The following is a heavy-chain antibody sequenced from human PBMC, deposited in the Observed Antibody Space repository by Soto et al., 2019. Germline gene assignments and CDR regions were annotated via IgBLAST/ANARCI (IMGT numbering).Heavy chain of an antibody. Sequence: QVQLLQSGAEVKKPGASVKVSCKASGYMFNTYGITWVRQAPGQGLEWMGWISVYNGNIDYAQKFEGRVTMTTDTSTSTDYMELKGLTAVDTAVYYCARTYGSGDYFLPFEYWGQGTPVSVSS. D-gene: IGHD3-10*01. J-gene: IGHJ4*02. V-gene: IGHV1-18*01. CDR3: ARTYGSGDYFLPFEY. CDR1: GYMFNTYG. CDR2: ISVYNGNI.